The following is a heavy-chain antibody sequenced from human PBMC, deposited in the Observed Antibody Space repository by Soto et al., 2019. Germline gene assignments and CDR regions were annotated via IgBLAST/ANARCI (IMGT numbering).Heavy chain of an antibody. D-gene: IGHD3-9*01. Sequence: GGSLRLSCAASGFTFSSYWMIWVRQAPGKGLEWVANIKQDGSEKYYVDSVKGRFTISRDNAKNSLYLQMNSLRAEDTAVYYCARSPGYFDWSYHFDYWGQGTLVTVSS. CDR3: ARSPGYFDWSYHFDY. CDR1: GFTFSSYW. V-gene: IGHV3-7*03. J-gene: IGHJ4*02. CDR2: IKQDGSEK.